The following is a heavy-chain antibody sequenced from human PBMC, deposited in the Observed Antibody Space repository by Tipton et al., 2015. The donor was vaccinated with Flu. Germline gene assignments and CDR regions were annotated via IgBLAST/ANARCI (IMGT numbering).Heavy chain of an antibody. CDR2: IWYDGSNK. CDR1: GFIFSTYG. V-gene: IGHV3-33*01. CDR3: ARDHPPSITVLGEITDYFGMAV. Sequence: RSLRLSCAASGFIFSTYGMHWVRQAPGKGLEWVAVIWYDGSNKYYADSVKGRFTISRDNAKNSLYLQINSLRADDTAVYYCARDHPPSITVLGEITDYFGMAVWGQGTTVTVSS. D-gene: IGHD3-3*01. J-gene: IGHJ6*02.